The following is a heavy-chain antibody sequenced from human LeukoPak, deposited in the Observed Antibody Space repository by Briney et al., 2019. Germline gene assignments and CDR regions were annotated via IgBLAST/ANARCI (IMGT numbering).Heavy chain of an antibody. CDR2: ISSSSSYI. CDR1: GFTFSSYS. J-gene: IGHJ4*02. D-gene: IGHD3-3*01. CDR3: ARDSDYDFWSGYLFDY. V-gene: IGHV3-21*01. Sequence: PGGSLRLSCAASGFTFSSYSMNWVRQAPGKGLEWVSSISSSSSYIYYADSAKGRFTISRDNAKNSLYLQMNSLRAEDTAVYYCARDSDYDFWSGYLFDYWGQRTLVTVSS.